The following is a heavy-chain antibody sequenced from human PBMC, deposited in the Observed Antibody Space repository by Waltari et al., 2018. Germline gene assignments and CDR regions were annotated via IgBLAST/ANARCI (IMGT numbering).Heavy chain of an antibody. CDR2: IYSGGSST. J-gene: IGHJ4*02. D-gene: IGHD4-4*01. V-gene: IGHV3-23*03. Sequence: EVQLLESGGGLVQPGGSLRLSCEASGFTFSSYAMSWVRQAPGKGLEWVSVIYSGGSSTYYADSVKGRFTISRDNSKNTLYLQMNSLRAEDTAVYYCAKTTAYFDYWGQGTLVTVSS. CDR3: AKTTAYFDY. CDR1: GFTFSSYA.